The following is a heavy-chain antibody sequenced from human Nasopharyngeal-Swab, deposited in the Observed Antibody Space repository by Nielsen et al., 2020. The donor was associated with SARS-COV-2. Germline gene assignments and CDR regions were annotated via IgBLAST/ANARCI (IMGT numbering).Heavy chain of an antibody. D-gene: IGHD2-21*01. CDR2: IKSKTDGGTT. Sequence: WIRQPPGKGLEWVGRIKSKTDGGTTDYAAPVKGRFTISRHNSKNTLYLQMNSLRAEDTAVYYCARGPNYCGGAAHCPDVLANEAFDIWGQGTMVTVSS. J-gene: IGHJ3*02. V-gene: IGHV3-15*01. CDR3: ARGPNYCGGAAHCPDVLANEAFDI.